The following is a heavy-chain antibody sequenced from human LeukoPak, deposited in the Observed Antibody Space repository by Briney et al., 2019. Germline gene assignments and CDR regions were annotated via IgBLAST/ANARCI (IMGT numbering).Heavy chain of an antibody. J-gene: IGHJ5*02. CDR1: GYTFTGYY. Sequence: ASVKVSCTASGYTFTGYYIHWVRQAPGQGLEWMGWINPSSGGTNYAQKFQGRVTMTRDTSLSTAYMELSWLRSDDTAVYYCARDYCSTISCYTESWFDPWGQGTLVTVSS. V-gene: IGHV1-2*02. D-gene: IGHD2-2*02. CDR3: ARDYCSTISCYTESWFDP. CDR2: INPSSGGT.